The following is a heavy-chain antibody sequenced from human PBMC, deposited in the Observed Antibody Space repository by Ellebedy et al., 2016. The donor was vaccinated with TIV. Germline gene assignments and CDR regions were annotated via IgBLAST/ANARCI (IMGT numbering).Heavy chain of an antibody. CDR1: GFTFANSA. J-gene: IGHJ4*02. V-gene: IGHV3-23*01. Sequence: PGGSLRLSCAASGFTFANSAMTWVLQVPGKGLEWFSSIRGRDGRTSYTDSAKGRFTISRDNSKNTLFLQMNNLRVEDTAMYYGARDDALDGGYLDSWGQGTLVTVSS. CDR2: IRGRDGRT. D-gene: IGHD3-16*01. CDR3: ARDDALDGGYLDS.